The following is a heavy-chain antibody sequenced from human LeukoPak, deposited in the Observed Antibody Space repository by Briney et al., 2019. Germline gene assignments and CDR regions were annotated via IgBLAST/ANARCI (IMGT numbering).Heavy chain of an antibody. V-gene: IGHV1-69*05. J-gene: IGHJ5*02. D-gene: IGHD3-3*01. CDR3: ARGVLRFLEWSSPSRTSWFDP. CDR2: IIPIFGTA. CDR1: GGTFSSYA. Sequence: SVKVSCKASGGTFSSYAISWVRQAPGQGLEWMGGIIPIFGTANYAQKFQGRVTITTDESTNTAYMELSSLRSEDTAVYYCARGVLRFLEWSSPSRTSWFDPGGQGTLVTVSS.